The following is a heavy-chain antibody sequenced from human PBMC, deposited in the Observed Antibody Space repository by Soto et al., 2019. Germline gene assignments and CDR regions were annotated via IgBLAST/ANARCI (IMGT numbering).Heavy chain of an antibody. V-gene: IGHV1-8*01. Sequence: ASVKVSCKASGYTFTTYDINWVRQATGQGLEWMGWMNPNSGNTGYAQKFQGRVTMTRNTSISTAYMELSSLRSEDTAVYYCARGAGYDYVWGSYRYANDAFDIWGQGTMVTASS. CDR1: GYTFTTYD. J-gene: IGHJ3*02. CDR3: ARGAGYDYVWGSYRYANDAFDI. D-gene: IGHD3-16*02. CDR2: MNPNSGNT.